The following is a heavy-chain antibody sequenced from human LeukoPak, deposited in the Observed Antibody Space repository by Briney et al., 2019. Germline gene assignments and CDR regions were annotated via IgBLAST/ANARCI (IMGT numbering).Heavy chain of an antibody. J-gene: IGHJ6*02. V-gene: IGHV4-30-4*01. CDR3: ARHKPVNYYYGMDV. CDR1: GGSISSGDYY. CDR2: IYYSGST. Sequence: SQTLSLTCTVSGGSISSGDYYWSWIRQPPGKGLEWIGYIYYSGSTNYNPSLKSRVTISVDTSKNQFSLKLSSVTAADTAVYYCARHKPVNYYYGMDVWGQGTTVTVSS.